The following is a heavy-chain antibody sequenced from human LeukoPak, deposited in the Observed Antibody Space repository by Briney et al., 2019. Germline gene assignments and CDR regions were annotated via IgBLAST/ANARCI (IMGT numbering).Heavy chain of an antibody. V-gene: IGHV4-4*02. CDR2: IYHSGST. CDR1: GGSISSSNW. D-gene: IGHD3-22*01. J-gene: IGHJ4*02. Sequence: SGTLSLTRAVSGGSISSSNWWSWVRQPPGQGLEWIGEIYHSGSTNYNPSLKSRVTISVDKSKNQFSLKLSSVTAADTAVYYCARAIYDSSGYSYYFDYWGQGTLVTVSS. CDR3: ARAIYDSSGYSYYFDY.